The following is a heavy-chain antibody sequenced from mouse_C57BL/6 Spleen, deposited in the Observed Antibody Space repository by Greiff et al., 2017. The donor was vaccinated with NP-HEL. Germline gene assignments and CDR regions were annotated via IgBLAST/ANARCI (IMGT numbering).Heavy chain of an antibody. Sequence: VMLVESGPGLVAPSQSLSITCTVSGFSLTSYGVHWVRQPPGKGLEWLVVIWSDGSTTYNSALKSRLSISKDNSKSQIFLKMNSLQTDDTAMYYCAIHPPYYDYSMDYWGQGTSVTVSS. CDR2: IWSDGST. CDR1: GFSLTSYG. D-gene: IGHD1-1*01. V-gene: IGHV2-6-1*01. CDR3: AIHPPYYDYSMDY. J-gene: IGHJ4*01.